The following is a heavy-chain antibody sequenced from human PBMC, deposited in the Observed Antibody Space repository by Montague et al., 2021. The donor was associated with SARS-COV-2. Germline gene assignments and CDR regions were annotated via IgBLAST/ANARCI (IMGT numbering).Heavy chain of an antibody. V-gene: IGHV4-39*01. CDR1: GGSITRNYY. Sequence: SETLSLTCTVSGGSITRNYYWGWIRQPPWKGLEWVGNIYYSGTTFINPSLESRVTISVDAPKNQFSLNLTSVTAADTAVYYCARPLVRGVPKAFDIWGQGALVIVSS. CDR3: ARPLVRGVPKAFDI. CDR2: IYYSGTT. D-gene: IGHD3-10*01. J-gene: IGHJ3*02.